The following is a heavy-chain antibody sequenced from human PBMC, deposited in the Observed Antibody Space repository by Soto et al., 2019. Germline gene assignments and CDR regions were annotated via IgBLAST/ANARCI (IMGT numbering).Heavy chain of an antibody. Sequence: SVKVSCKASGYIFSANYIHWVRQAPGQGLEWMGGIIPIFGTANYAQKFQGRVTITADESTSTAYMELSSLRSEDTAVYYCASFLGELSWFDPWGQGTLVTV. J-gene: IGHJ5*02. CDR1: GYIFSANY. D-gene: IGHD3-16*02. V-gene: IGHV1-69*13. CDR3: ASFLGELSWFDP. CDR2: IIPIFGTA.